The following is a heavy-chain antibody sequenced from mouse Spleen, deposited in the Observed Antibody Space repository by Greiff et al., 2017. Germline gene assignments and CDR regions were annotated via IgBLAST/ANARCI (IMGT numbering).Heavy chain of an antibody. CDR2: ISSGGGST. J-gene: IGHJ4*01. D-gene: IGHD1-1*01. CDR1: GFTFSSYY. Sequence: EVQRVESGGGLVKLGGSLKLSCAASGFTFSSYYMSWVRQTPEKRLEWVATISSGGGSTYYPDSVKGRFTISRDNAKNTLYLQMSSLNSEDTAGYYCARESTVVATAMDYWGQRTSVTGSS. V-gene: IGHV5-12-1*01. CDR3: ARESTVVATAMDY.